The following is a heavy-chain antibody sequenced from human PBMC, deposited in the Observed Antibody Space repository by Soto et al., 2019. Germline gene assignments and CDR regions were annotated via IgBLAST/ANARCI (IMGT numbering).Heavy chain of an antibody. J-gene: IGHJ3*02. CDR2: IYYTGST. CDR3: ARPTVTVPYDAFDI. CDR1: GGSISSGDYY. Sequence: QVQLQESGPGLVKPSQTLSLTCTVSGGSISSGDYYWSWIRQPPGKGLEWIGNIYYTGSTYYNPSLKSRVTISVDTSKNQFSLKLSSVTDADTTVYYCARPTVTVPYDAFDIWFQVTMVTVSS. V-gene: IGHV4-30-4*01. D-gene: IGHD4-17*01.